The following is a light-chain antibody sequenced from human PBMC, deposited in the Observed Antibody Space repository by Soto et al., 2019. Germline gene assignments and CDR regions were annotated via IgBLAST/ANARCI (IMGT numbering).Light chain of an antibody. CDR2: WAS. V-gene: IGKV4-1*01. J-gene: IGKJ1*01. CDR3: KQYYRTLGWT. CDR1: QSVLYSSNNKNY. Sequence: DIVMTQSPDSLAVSLGERATINCKSSQSVLYSSNNKNYLAWYQQKPGQPPKLLIYWASTRESGVPDRFSGSGYGTDFTLTISSLQAEDVAVYYCKQYYRTLGWTFGQGNKVEIK.